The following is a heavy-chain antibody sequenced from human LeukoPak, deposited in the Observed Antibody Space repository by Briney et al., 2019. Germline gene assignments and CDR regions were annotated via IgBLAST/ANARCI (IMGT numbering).Heavy chain of an antibody. CDR2: ISSSSSYI. CDR1: GFTFRSYS. D-gene: IGHD3-10*01. Sequence: GGSLGLSCAASGFTFRSYSMNWVRQAPGKGLEWVSSISSSSSYIYYADSVKGRFTISRDNAKNSLYLQMNSLRAEDTAVYYCAREGRGPYDDYWGQGTLVTVSS. CDR3: AREGRGPYDDY. V-gene: IGHV3-21*01. J-gene: IGHJ4*02.